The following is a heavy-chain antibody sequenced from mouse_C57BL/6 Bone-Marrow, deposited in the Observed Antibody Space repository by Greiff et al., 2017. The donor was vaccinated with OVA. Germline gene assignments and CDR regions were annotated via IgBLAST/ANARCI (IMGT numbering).Heavy chain of an antibody. Sequence: QVQLQQPGAELVKPGASVKLSCKASGYTFTSYWMHWVKQRPGQGLEWIGMIHPNSGSTNYTEKFKSKATLTVDKSSSTAYLQLSSLTSEDSAVYYCARWDYGSSPYAMDYWGQGTSVTVSS. V-gene: IGHV1-64*01. J-gene: IGHJ4*01. CDR2: IHPNSGST. D-gene: IGHD1-1*01. CDR1: GYTFTSYW. CDR3: ARWDYGSSPYAMDY.